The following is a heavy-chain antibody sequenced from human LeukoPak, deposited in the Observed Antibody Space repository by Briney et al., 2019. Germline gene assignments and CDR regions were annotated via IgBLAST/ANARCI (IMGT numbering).Heavy chain of an antibody. V-gene: IGHV3-30*02. D-gene: IGHD3-3*01. Sequence: SGGSLRLSCAAAGFTFSSYGMHWVRQAPGKGLEWVAFIRYDGSNKYYADSVKGRFTISRDNSKNTLYLQMNSLRAEDTAVYYCAREPTGFWSGYDYWGQGTLVTVSS. CDR3: AREPTGFWSGYDY. CDR1: GFTFSSYG. CDR2: IRYDGSNK. J-gene: IGHJ4*02.